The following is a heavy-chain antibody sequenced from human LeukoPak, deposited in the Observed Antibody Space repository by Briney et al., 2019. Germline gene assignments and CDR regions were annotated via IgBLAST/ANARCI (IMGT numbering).Heavy chain of an antibody. CDR3: ALKVSQQLDYYFDY. D-gene: IGHD6-13*01. CDR2: INHSGST. V-gene: IGHV4-31*03. Sequence: PSQTLSLTCTVSGGSISSGGYYWSWIRQHPGKGLEWIGEINHSGSTNYNPSLKSRVTISVDTSKNQFSLRLSSVTAADTAVYYCALKVSQQLDYYFDYWGQGTLVTVSS. CDR1: GGSISSGGYY. J-gene: IGHJ4*02.